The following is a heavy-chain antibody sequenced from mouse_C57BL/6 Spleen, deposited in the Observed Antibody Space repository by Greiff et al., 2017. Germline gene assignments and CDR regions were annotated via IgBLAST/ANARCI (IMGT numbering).Heavy chain of an antibody. Sequence: QVQLQQPGAELVMPGASVKLSCKASGYTFTSYWMHWVKQRPGHGLEWIGELDPSDSYTNYNQQFKGKSTLTVDKSSSTAYLQLSSLTSEDSAVYYCARSCIYYDYPAWFAYWGQGTLVTVSA. CDR2: LDPSDSYT. D-gene: IGHD2-4*01. CDR3: ARSCIYYDYPAWFAY. CDR1: GYTFTSYW. J-gene: IGHJ3*01. V-gene: IGHV1-69*01.